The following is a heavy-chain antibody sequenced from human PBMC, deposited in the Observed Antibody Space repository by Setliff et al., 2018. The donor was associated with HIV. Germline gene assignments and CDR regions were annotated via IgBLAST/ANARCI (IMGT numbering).Heavy chain of an antibody. CDR3: ATTQDGPGGNYFDS. D-gene: IGHD3-16*01. CDR1: GYTFTIYY. CDR2: INPRGGIT. J-gene: IGHJ4*02. V-gene: IGHV1-46*01. Sequence: ASVKVSCKASGYTFTIYYIHWVRQALGQGFEWMGIINPRGGITTYSQNFQGRVTMTRDTSTSTIYMELSSLRSEDTAVYYCATTQDGPGGNYFDSWGQGTLVTVSS.